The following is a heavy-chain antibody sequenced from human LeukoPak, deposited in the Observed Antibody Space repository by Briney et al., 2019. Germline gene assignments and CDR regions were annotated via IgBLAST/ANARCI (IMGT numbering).Heavy chain of an antibody. J-gene: IGHJ4*02. CDR2: ISAYNGNT. D-gene: IGHD6-19*01. V-gene: IGHV1-18*01. CDR3: ARSPIGAVAGTVDY. CDR1: GYTFTSYG. Sequence: ASVKVSCKASGYTFTSYGISWVRQAPGQGLEWMGWISAYNGNTNYAQKLQGRVTMTTDTSTSTAYMELRSLRSDDTAVYYCARSPIGAVAGTVDYWGQGTLVTVCS.